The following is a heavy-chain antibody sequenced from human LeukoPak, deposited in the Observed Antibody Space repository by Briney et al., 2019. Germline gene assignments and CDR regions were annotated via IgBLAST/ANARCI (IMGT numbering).Heavy chain of an antibody. CDR3: ARVSSAADGYYYYYYMDV. D-gene: IGHD5-24*01. CDR2: IYYSGST. V-gene: IGHV4-59*01. Sequence: PPETLSLTCTVSGGSISSYYWSWIRQPPGKGLEWIGYIYYSGSTNYNPSLKSRVTISVDTSKNQFSLKLNSVTAADTAVYYCARVSSAADGYYYYYYMDVWGKGTTVTVSS. J-gene: IGHJ6*03. CDR1: GGSISSYY.